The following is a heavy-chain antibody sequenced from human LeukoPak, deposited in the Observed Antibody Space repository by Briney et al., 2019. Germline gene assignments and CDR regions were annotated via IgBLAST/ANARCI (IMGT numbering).Heavy chain of an antibody. CDR1: GFTFSSYE. V-gene: IGHV3-7*01. D-gene: IGHD2-21*02. Sequence: GGSLRLSCAASGFTFSSYEMNWVRQAPGKGLEWVANIKQDGSEKYYVDSVKGRFTISRDNAKNSLYLQMNSLRAEDTAVYYCALVVTATDGYFQHWGQGTLVTVSS. CDR2: IKQDGSEK. CDR3: ALVVTATDGYFQH. J-gene: IGHJ1*01.